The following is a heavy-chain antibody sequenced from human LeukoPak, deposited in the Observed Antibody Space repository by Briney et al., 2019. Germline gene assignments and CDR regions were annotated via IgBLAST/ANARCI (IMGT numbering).Heavy chain of an antibody. V-gene: IGHV3-64*01. CDR2: INNNGNSA. J-gene: IGHJ4*02. CDR1: GFTFSYYA. Sequence: GGSLRLSCVASGFTFSYYAMHWVRQAPGKGLEYVSTINNNGNSASYANSVKGRFTISRDNSKHTLYLQLGSLRAEDMAVYYCARDRVGSSWSEFDYWGQGTLVTVSS. D-gene: IGHD6-13*01. CDR3: ARDRVGSSWSEFDY.